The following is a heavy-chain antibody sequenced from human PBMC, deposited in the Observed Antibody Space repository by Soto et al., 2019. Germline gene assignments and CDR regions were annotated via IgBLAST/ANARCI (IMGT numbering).Heavy chain of an antibody. V-gene: IGHV5-51*01. CDR3: ARLKSYSSGPAWLFDP. CDR1: GYSFTRYW. Sequence: XDSLHVSWEFSGYSFTRYWCGLVRWMPGKGLEWMGIIYPGDSDTRYSPSFQGQVTISADKSISTAYLQWSNLKASDTAMYYCARLKSYSSGPAWLFDPWGQGILVIGSS. J-gene: IGHJ5*02. D-gene: IGHD6-19*01. CDR2: IYPGDSDT.